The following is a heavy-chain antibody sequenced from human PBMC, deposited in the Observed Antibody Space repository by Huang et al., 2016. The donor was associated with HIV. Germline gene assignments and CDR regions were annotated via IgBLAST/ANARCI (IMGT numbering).Heavy chain of an antibody. V-gene: IGHV1-69*13. CDR2: IIQRLGTR. CDR1: GGSFNNFG. J-gene: IGHJ3*01. D-gene: IGHD3-16*01. CDR3: AKRGGAWGSPYAFDL. Sequence: QVQLVQSGAEVRKPGSSVKVSCRASGGSFNNFGINGVRQAPGQGLAWMGGIIQRLGTRNDAQRVQGRGTITADETTGVVYMELSSLRSDDTAVYFCAKRGGAWGSPYAFDLWGPGTMVTVSS.